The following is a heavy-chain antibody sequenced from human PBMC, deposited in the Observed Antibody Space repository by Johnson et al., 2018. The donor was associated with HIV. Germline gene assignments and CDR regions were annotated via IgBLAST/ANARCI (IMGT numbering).Heavy chain of an antibody. CDR2: IKSNTDGGTT. J-gene: IGHJ3*02. CDR1: GFTFSNAW. CDR3: TTAIYSYDTRDTRAFDI. Sequence: VQLVESGGGLVKPGGSLRLSCAASGFTFSNAWMSWVRQAPGKGLEWVGRIKSNTDGGTTDYAAPVKGRFTISRYDSKNTLYLQINSLKTEDTAVYYCTTAIYSYDTRDTRAFDIWGQGTMVTVSS. V-gene: IGHV3-15*01. D-gene: IGHD3-22*01.